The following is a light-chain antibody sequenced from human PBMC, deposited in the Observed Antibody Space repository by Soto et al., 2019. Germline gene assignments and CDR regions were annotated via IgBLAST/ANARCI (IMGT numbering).Light chain of an antibody. Sequence: EIVMTQSPATLSVSPGARATLSCRASQSVSSNLTWYQQKPGQAPRLLIYGASTRATGIPARFSGSGSATEFTLTISSLQSEDFAVYYCQQYNNWPWTFGQGTKVEIK. J-gene: IGKJ1*01. CDR3: QQYNNWPWT. V-gene: IGKV3-15*01. CDR1: QSVSSN. CDR2: GAS.